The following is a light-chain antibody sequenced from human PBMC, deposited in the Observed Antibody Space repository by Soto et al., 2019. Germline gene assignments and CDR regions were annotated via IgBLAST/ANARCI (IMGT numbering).Light chain of an antibody. V-gene: IGLV2-14*03. J-gene: IGLJ1*01. Sequence: QSVLTQPASVSGSPGQSITISCTGTSSDVGGYNYVSWYQQHPGKAPRLMIYDVSLRPSGVSNRFSGSKSVNTASLTISGLQAEDEADYYCSSYTGTSTLVFGTGTKVTDL. CDR1: SSDVGGYNY. CDR3: SSYTGTSTLV. CDR2: DVS.